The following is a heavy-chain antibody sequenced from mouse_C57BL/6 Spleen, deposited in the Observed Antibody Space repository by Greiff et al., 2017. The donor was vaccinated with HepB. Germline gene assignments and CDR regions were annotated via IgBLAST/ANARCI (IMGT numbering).Heavy chain of an antibody. CDR3: ARYQPPYDGYYAWFAY. D-gene: IGHD2-3*01. CDR2: INPNNGGT. Sequence: EVQLQQSGPELVKPGASVKISCKASGYTFTDYYMNWVKQSHGKSLEWIGDINPNNGGTSYNQKFKGKATLTVDNSSSTAYMGLRSLTSEESAVYYCARYQPPYDGYYAWFAYWGQGTLVTVSA. J-gene: IGHJ3*01. V-gene: IGHV1-26*01. CDR1: GYTFTDYY.